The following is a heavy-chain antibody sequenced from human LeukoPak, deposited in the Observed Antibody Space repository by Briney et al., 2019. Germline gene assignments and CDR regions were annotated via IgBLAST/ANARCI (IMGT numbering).Heavy chain of an antibody. CDR2: IRYDGSNK. D-gene: IGHD3-22*01. CDR3: AKDSAAYYYDSSGYYYGSDY. Sequence: GGSLRLSCAASAFTFSSYGMSWVRQAPGKGLEWVAFIRYDGSNKYYADSVKGRFTISRDNSKNTLYLQMNSLRAEDTAVYYCAKDSAAYYYDSSGYYYGSDYWGQGTLVTVSS. CDR1: AFTFSSYG. V-gene: IGHV3-30*02. J-gene: IGHJ4*02.